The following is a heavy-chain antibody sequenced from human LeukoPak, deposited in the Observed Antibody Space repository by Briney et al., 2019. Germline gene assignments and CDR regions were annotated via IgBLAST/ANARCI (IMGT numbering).Heavy chain of an antibody. V-gene: IGHV3-23*01. CDR1: GISLSNYA. Sequence: PGGSLRLSCVVSGISLSNYAMSWVRQAPGKGLEWVSYISERGGTTTYADSVKGRFTISRDNSLNTLNLQMSSLRAEDTAVYFCAKRGVVIRGILVIGYHQEAYQSDHWGQGVLVTVSS. CDR3: AKRGVVIRGILVIGYHQEAYQSDH. D-gene: IGHD3-10*01. J-gene: IGHJ4*02. CDR2: ISERGGTT.